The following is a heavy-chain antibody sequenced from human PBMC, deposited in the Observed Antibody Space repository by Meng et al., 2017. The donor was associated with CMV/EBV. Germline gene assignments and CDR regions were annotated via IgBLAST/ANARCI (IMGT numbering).Heavy chain of an antibody. CDR3: ARARGHQVVVPAAIGEGGGDYYYGMDV. J-gene: IGHJ6*02. CDR2: INPSGGST. Sequence: ASVKVSCKASGYTFTSYYMHWVRQAPGQGLEWMGIINPSGGSTSYAQKFQGRVTMTRDTSTSTVYMELSSLRSEDTAVYYCARARGHQVVVPAAIGEGGGDYYYGMDVWGQGTTVTVSS. CDR1: GYTFTSYY. V-gene: IGHV1-46*01. D-gene: IGHD2-2*02.